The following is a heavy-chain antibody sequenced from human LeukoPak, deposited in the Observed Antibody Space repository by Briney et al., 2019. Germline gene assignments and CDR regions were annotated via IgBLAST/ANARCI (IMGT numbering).Heavy chain of an antibody. Sequence: AETLSLTCVVSGYSISSGYYWGWVRQPPGKELEWIGNIYHSGSTYKNPSLKSRVTISLDTSKNQFSLKLSSVTAADTAVYYCARVARNWNDVGGWFDPWGQGTLVTVSS. J-gene: IGHJ5*02. V-gene: IGHV4-38-2*01. CDR3: ARVARNWNDVGGWFDP. D-gene: IGHD1-1*01. CDR2: IYHSGST. CDR1: GYSISSGYY.